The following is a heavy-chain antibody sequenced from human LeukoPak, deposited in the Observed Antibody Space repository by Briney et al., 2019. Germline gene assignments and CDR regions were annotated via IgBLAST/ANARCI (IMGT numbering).Heavy chain of an antibody. V-gene: IGHV4-59*01. CDR2: ISYSGST. D-gene: IGHD3-22*01. Sequence: PSETLSLTCTVSGGSISSYHWSWIRQPPGKGLEWIGYISYSGSTNYNPSLKSRVTISVDTSKNQFSLKLNSVSAADTAVYYCATGGRDSSGYWAFDIWGQGTMVTVSS. J-gene: IGHJ3*02. CDR1: GGSISSYH. CDR3: ATGGRDSSGYWAFDI.